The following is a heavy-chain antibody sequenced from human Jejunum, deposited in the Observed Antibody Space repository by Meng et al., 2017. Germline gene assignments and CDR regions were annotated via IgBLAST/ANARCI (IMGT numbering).Heavy chain of an antibody. CDR2: IYHSGPA. J-gene: IGHJ4*02. CDR1: GASISVGGYY. CDR3: ARVLRD. V-gene: IGHV4-31*03. Sequence: SETLSLTCTISGASISVGGYYWNWVRQLPGKGLEWLGYIYHSGPAYYNPSLKSRLSMSVDTSKTQFSLKLTSVTAADTAVYYCARVLRDWGQGTLVTVSS.